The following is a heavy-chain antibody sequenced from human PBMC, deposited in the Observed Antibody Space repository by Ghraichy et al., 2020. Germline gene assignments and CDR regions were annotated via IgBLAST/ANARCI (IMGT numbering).Heavy chain of an antibody. Sequence: GGSLRLSCAASGFTFSAYAMNWVRQAPGKGLEWVTTINGDGTITYYADSVKGRFTVSRDNSKKTLYLQMNSLRAEDSAIYYCTRKYAFDIWGQGTMVTVSS. V-gene: IGHV3-23*01. CDR1: GFTFSAYA. J-gene: IGHJ3*02. CDR3: TRKYAFDI. CDR2: INGDGTIT.